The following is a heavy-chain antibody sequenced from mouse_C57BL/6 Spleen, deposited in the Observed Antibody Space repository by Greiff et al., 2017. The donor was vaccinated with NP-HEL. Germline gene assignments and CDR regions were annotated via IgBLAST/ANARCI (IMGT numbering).Heavy chain of an antibody. J-gene: IGHJ1*03. CDR3: TRDYGNNYWYFDV. CDR2: IDPETGGT. Sequence: QVQLQQSGAELVRPGASVTLSCKASGYTFTDYEMHWVKQTPVHGLEWIGAIDPETGGTAYNQKFKGKAILTADKSSSTACMELRSLTSEDSAVYYCTRDYGNNYWYFDVWGTGTTVTVSS. D-gene: IGHD2-1*01. V-gene: IGHV1-15*01. CDR1: GYTFTDYE.